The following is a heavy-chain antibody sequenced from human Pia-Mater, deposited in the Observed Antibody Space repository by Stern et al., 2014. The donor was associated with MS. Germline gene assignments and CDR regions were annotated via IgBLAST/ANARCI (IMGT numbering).Heavy chain of an antibody. CDR2: ISYDGSK. V-gene: IGHV3-30*18. D-gene: IGHD2/OR15-2a*01. Sequence: VQLVESGGGVVQPGRPLRISCAASGFSFSSFGMHWVRQAPGTGLEWVALISYDGSKDYADSVKGRFAISRDNSKNTLYLQMNSLRAEDTAVYYCAKDRQYLTFFFDFWGQGSLVTVSS. CDR3: AKDRQYLTFFFDF. CDR1: GFSFSSFG. J-gene: IGHJ4*02.